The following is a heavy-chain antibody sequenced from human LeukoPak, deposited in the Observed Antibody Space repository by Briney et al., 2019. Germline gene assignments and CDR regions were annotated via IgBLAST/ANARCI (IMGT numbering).Heavy chain of an antibody. CDR3: ARDLYDSSGYND. CDR2: MNPNSGNT. Sequence: ASVKVSCKASGYTFTSYDINWVRQATGQGLEWMGWMNPNSGNTGYAQKFQGRVTMTRDMSTSTVYMELSSLRSEDTAVYYCARDLYDSSGYNDWGQGTLVTVSS. D-gene: IGHD3-22*01. J-gene: IGHJ4*02. CDR1: GYTFTSYD. V-gene: IGHV1-8*02.